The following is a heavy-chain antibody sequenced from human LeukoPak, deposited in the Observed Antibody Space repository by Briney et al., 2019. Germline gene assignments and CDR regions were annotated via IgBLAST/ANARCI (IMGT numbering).Heavy chain of an antibody. CDR1: GFILSAYG. J-gene: IGHJ3*02. CDR3: ARDNRYTGNYLDAFDI. Sequence: PGGSLRLSCAASGFILSAYGMNWVRQAPGKGLEWLAVIWYDGSSKYYADSVKGRFTISRDNSKNTLYMQMNNLRVEDTAVYYCARDNRYTGNYLDAFDIWGQGTLVTVSS. D-gene: IGHD3-16*02. CDR2: IWYDGSSK. V-gene: IGHV3-33*01.